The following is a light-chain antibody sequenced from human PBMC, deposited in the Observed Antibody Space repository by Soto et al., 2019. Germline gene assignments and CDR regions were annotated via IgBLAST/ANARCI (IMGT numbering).Light chain of an antibody. CDR2: EVS. J-gene: IGLJ3*02. CDR3: SSYTSSSTLEV. Sequence: ALTQPASVSGSPGQSITISCTGTSSDVGGYNYVSWYQQHPGKAPKLMIYEVSNRPSGVSNRFSGSKSGNTASLTISGLQAEDEADYYCSSYTSSSTLEVFGGGTQLTVL. V-gene: IGLV2-14*01. CDR1: SSDVGGYNY.